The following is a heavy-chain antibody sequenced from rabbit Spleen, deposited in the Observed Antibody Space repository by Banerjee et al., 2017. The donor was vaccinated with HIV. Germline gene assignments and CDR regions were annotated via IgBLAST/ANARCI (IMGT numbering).Heavy chain of an antibody. Sequence: QQLVESGGGLVKPGASLTLTCKASGFSFNSGYDMCWVRQAPGKGLEWIACIDSGSSGFTYFATWAKGRFTISKTSSTTVTLQMTSLTAADTATYFCARDTSSSFSSYGMDLWGPGTLVTVS. V-gene: IGHV1S40*01. CDR2: IDSGSSGFT. CDR3: ARDTSSSFSSYGMDL. J-gene: IGHJ6*01. CDR1: GFSFNSGYD. D-gene: IGHD1-1*01.